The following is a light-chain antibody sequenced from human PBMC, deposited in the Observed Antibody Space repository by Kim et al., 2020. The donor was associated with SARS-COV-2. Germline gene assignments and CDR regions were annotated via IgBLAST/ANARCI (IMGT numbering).Light chain of an antibody. V-gene: IGKV1-39*01. CDR1: QSVTKS. CDR2: AAS. J-gene: IGKJ5*01. Sequence: SASVGDRVTITCRASQSVTKSVNWYQQESGKAPRLLIYAASSLPSGLPSRFSGSGSGTDFTLTISSLQPEDFATYCCQQSYSAITFGQGTRLEIK. CDR3: QQSYSAIT.